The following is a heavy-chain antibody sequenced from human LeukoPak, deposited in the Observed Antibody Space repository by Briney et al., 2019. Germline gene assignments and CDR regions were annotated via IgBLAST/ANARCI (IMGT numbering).Heavy chain of an antibody. J-gene: IGHJ5*02. CDR2: INPSGGST. D-gene: IGHD3-22*01. V-gene: IGHV1-46*01. Sequence: ASVKVSCKASGYTFTSYYMHWVRQAPGQGLEWMGIINPSGGSTSYAQKSQGRVTMTRDTSTSTVYMELSSLRSEDTAVYYCARQPSPYYYDSSGYQNLFDPWGQGTLVTVSS. CDR1: GYTFTSYY. CDR3: ARQPSPYYYDSSGYQNLFDP.